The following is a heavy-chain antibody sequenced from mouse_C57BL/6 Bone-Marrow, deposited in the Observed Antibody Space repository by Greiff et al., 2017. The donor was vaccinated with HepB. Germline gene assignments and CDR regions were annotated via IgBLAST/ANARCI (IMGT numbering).Heavy chain of an antibody. CDR3: ASYYGSSSWYFDV. J-gene: IGHJ1*03. V-gene: IGHV2-2*01. Sequence: VKLMESGPGLVQPSQSLSITCTVSGFSLTSYGVHWVRQSPGKGLEWLGVIWSGGSTDYNAAFISRLSISKDNSKSQVFVKMNSLQADDTAIYYCASYYGSSSWYFDVWGTGTTVTVSS. D-gene: IGHD1-1*01. CDR1: GFSLTSYG. CDR2: IWSGGST.